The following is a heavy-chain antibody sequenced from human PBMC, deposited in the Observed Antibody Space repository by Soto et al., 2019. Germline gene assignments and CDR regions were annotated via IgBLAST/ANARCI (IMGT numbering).Heavy chain of an antibody. J-gene: IGHJ4*02. CDR3: VRADILGVRSFDY. CDR2: ISSGSKTI. V-gene: IGHV3-48*02. CDR1: GFTFSGYS. D-gene: IGHD3-3*01. Sequence: GGSLRLSCAASGFTFSGYSVNWVRQAPGKGLEWISYISSGSKTIYYADSVKGRFIVSRDNAKNSQYLQMSSLRDEDTAVYYCVRADILGVRSFDYWGQGTLVTVSS.